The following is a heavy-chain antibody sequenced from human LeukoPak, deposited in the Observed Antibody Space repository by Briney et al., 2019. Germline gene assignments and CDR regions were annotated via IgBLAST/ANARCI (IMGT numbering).Heavy chain of an antibody. V-gene: IGHV3-33*01. CDR3: ARDSRLLAFSFDI. D-gene: IGHD2-21*02. J-gene: IGHJ3*02. Sequence: GGSLRLSCAASGFTFSNYGMHWVCQAPGKGLEWVAVIWYNGSNKYYADSVKGRFTISRDNSNHTLYLQMNSLRAEDTAVYYCARDSRLLAFSFDIWGQGTMVTVSS. CDR1: GFTFSNYG. CDR2: IWYNGSNK.